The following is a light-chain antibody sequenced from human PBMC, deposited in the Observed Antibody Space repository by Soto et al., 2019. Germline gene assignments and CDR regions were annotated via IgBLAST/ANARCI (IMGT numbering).Light chain of an antibody. CDR2: DIS. J-gene: IGKJ5*01. Sequence: EIVMTQSPATLSLSPGERATLSCRASQSVSTFLAWCQQKPGQAPRLLIYDISTRAAAIPARFSGSGSGTDFTLTVSSLEPEDFALYYCQQRSNRITFGQGTRLEIK. V-gene: IGKV3-11*01. CDR3: QQRSNRIT. CDR1: QSVSTF.